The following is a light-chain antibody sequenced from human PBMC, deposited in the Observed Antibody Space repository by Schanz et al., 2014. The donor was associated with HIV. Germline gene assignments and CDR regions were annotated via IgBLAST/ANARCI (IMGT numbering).Light chain of an antibody. CDR2: ATS. CDR1: QRLSSSY. V-gene: IGKV3D-20*02. CDR3: QQRSNWPPT. J-gene: IGKJ4*01. Sequence: EIVLTQSPGSLSLSPGGRATLSCGASQRLSSSYLAWYQQKRDQPPRLVIYATSTRAAGIPDRFSGTGSGTDFTLTISRLEPEDYAVYYCQQRSNWPPTFGGGTKVEIK.